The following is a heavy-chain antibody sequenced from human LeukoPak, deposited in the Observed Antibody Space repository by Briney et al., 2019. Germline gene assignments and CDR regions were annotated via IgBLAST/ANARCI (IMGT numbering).Heavy chain of an antibody. CDR2: IKPDGSEK. CDR1: AITFSNSW. Sequence: GGSLRLSCAASAITFSNSWMNWVRQAPGEGLEWVATIKPDGSEKWYVNSVKGRFTISRDNAKNSLYLQMDSLRVDDTAVYYCARSAWGDGYNFAYWGQGTLVTVSS. J-gene: IGHJ4*02. CDR3: ARSAWGDGYNFAY. D-gene: IGHD5-24*01. V-gene: IGHV3-7*01.